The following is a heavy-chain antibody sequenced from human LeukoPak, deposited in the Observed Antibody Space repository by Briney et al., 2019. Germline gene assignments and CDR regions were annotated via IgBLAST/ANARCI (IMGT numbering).Heavy chain of an antibody. Sequence: SETLSLTCAVYGGSFSGYYWSCIRQPPGKGLEWIGEINHSGSTNYNPSLKSRVTISVDTSKNQFFLRLSSVTAADTAVYYCARGPALLWFGEVDYWGQGTLVTVSS. V-gene: IGHV4-34*01. D-gene: IGHD3-10*01. J-gene: IGHJ4*02. CDR2: INHSGST. CDR1: GGSFSGYY. CDR3: ARGPALLWFGEVDY.